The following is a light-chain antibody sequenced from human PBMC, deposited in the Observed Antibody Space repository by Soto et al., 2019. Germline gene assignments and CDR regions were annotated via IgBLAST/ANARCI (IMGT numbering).Light chain of an antibody. J-gene: IGKJ1*01. Sequence: EVVLTQSPGTLSLSPGERATLSCRASQSVSSNYVAWYQQIPGQTPRLLIYGASSRATGIPDRFSGSGSGTDLTLTISRLEPEDFAVYYCQQHGSSPWMVGKGTKVDI. V-gene: IGKV3-20*01. CDR1: QSVSSNY. CDR3: QQHGSSPWM. CDR2: GAS.